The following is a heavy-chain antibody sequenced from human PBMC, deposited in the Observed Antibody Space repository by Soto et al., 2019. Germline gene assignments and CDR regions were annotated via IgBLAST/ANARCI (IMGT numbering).Heavy chain of an antibody. D-gene: IGHD3-22*01. CDR1: GGSISSGGYY. J-gene: IGHJ4*02. CDR2: IYYSGST. Sequence: SETLSLTCTVSGGSISSGGYYWSWIRQHPGKGLEWIGYIYYSGSTYYNPSLKSRVTISVDTSKNQFSLKLSSVTAADTAVYYCAGGYYYFYYFDYWGQGTMVTV. CDR3: AGGYYYFYYFDY. V-gene: IGHV4-31*03.